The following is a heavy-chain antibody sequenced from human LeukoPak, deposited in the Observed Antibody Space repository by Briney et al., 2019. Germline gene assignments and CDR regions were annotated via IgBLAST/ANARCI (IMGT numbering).Heavy chain of an antibody. CDR1: GLTFSNFW. CDR3: ARAAGTGSGYVRVDY. CDR2: IVSDGSST. D-gene: IGHD3-22*01. Sequence: PGESLTLSWAPSGLTFSNFWMQWVRQPPGKGRVWVACIVSDGSSTTYADSVKGRFTISRDNAKNTLYLQMNSLRAEDTAVYYCARAAGTGSGYVRVDYWGQGTLVTVSS. V-gene: IGHV3-74*03. J-gene: IGHJ4*02.